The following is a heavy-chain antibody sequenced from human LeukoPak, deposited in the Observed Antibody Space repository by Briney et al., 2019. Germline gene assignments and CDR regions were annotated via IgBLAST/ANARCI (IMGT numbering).Heavy chain of an antibody. D-gene: IGHD1-26*01. Sequence: GGSLRLSCVAPGFTFDDYAMHWVRQAPGKGLEWVSGISWNSGSIGYADSVKGRFTISRDNAKNSLYLHMNSLRAEDTALYYCAKDLGYVGATVGFDYWGQGTLVTVSS. CDR2: ISWNSGSI. CDR1: GFTFDDYA. J-gene: IGHJ4*02. CDR3: AKDLGYVGATVGFDY. V-gene: IGHV3-9*01.